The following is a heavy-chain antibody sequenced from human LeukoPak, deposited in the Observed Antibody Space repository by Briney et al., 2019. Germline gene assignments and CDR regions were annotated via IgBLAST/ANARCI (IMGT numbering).Heavy chain of an antibody. CDR1: GYSFASYW. Sequence: HGESLKISCKGSGYSFASYWIGWVRQMPGKGLEWMGSIYPGDSDTRYSPSFRGQVTISGDKSTSTAYLQWISLKASDTAMYYCARVGGYSRNWFDSRGQGTLVTVSS. J-gene: IGHJ5*01. D-gene: IGHD5-12*01. V-gene: IGHV5-51*01. CDR3: ARVGGYSRNWFDS. CDR2: IYPGDSDT.